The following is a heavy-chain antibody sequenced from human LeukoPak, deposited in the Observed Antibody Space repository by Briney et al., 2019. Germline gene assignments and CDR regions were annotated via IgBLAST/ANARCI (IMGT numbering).Heavy chain of an antibody. CDR1: GFTFSSYS. CDR3: ARSMIAVPIRGSWFDP. V-gene: IGHV3-21*01. D-gene: IGHD3-22*01. Sequence: GGSLRLSCAASGFTFSSYSMNWVRQAPGKGLEWVSSISSSSSYIYYADSVKGRFTISRDNAKNSLYLQMNSLRAEDTAVYYCARSMIAVPIRGSWFDPWGQGTLVTVSS. J-gene: IGHJ5*02. CDR2: ISSSSSYI.